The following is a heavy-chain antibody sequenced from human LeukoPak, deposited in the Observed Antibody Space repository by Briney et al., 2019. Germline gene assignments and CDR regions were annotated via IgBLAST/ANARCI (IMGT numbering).Heavy chain of an antibody. D-gene: IGHD2-15*01. Sequence: SETLSLTCTVSGGTLSSGDYYWRWIRQPPGKGLEWIGYIHYSGSTYYGPFLKSRVTMSVDTSQNQFSLKLSSVTAADTAVYYWARGGGHCSGGNCYSLWFDPWGQGTLVTVSS. CDR1: GGTLSSGDYY. J-gene: IGHJ5*02. CDR2: IHYSGST. V-gene: IGHV4-30-4*01. CDR3: ARGGGHCSGGNCYSLWFDP.